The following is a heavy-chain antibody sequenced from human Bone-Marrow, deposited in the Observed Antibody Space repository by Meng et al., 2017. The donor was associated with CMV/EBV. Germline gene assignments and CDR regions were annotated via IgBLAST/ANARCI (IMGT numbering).Heavy chain of an antibody. CDR1: GGSISSYY. CDR3: ARVLGTMVRGEFDY. D-gene: IGHD3-10*01. Sequence: SETLSLTCTVPGGSISSYYWSWIRQPPGKGLEWIGYIYYSGSTNYNPSLKSRVTISVDTSKNQFSLKLSSVTAADTAVYYCARVLGTMVRGEFDYWGQGTLVTVSS. J-gene: IGHJ4*02. V-gene: IGHV4-59*01. CDR2: IYYSGST.